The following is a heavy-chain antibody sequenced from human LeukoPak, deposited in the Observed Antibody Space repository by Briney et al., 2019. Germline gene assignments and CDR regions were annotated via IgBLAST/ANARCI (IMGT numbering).Heavy chain of an antibody. CDR3: AKDSWGIAVAPTGYFDY. D-gene: IGHD6-19*01. J-gene: IGHJ4*02. CDR1: GFTFSSYG. Sequence: GGSLRLSCAASGFTFSSYGMHWVRQAPGKGLEWVAVISYDGSNKYYADSVKGRFTISRDNSKNTLYLQMNSLRAEDTAVYYCAKDSWGIAVAPTGYFDYWGQGTLVTVSS. V-gene: IGHV3-30*18. CDR2: ISYDGSNK.